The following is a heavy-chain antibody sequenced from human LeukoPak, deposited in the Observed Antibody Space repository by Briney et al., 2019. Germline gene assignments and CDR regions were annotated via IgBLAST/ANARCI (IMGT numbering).Heavy chain of an antibody. CDR2: IIPIFGTA. CDR3: ARDLGGIAAAGTFDY. Sequence: SVKVSCKAPGGTFSSYAISWVRQAPGQGLEWMGRIIPIFGTANYAQKFQGRVTITTDESTSTAYMELSSLRSEDTAVYYCARDLGGIAAAGTFDYWGQGTLVTVSS. V-gene: IGHV1-69*05. D-gene: IGHD6-13*01. J-gene: IGHJ4*02. CDR1: GGTFSSYA.